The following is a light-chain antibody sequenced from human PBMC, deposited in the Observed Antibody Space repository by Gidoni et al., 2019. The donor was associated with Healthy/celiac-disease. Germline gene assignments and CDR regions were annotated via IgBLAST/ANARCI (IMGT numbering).Light chain of an antibody. Sequence: EIVLTQSSGTLSLSPGERATLSCRASQSVSSSYLAWYQQKPGQAPRLLIYGASRRATGIPDRFSGSGSGTDFTLTISRLEPEDFAVYYCQQYGSSPPYTFXQXTKLEIK. CDR3: QQYGSSPPYT. J-gene: IGKJ2*01. CDR2: GAS. CDR1: QSVSSSY. V-gene: IGKV3-20*01.